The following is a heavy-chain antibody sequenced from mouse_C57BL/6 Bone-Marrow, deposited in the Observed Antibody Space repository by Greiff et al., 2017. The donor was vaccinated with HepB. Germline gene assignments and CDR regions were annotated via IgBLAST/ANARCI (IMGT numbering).Heavy chain of an antibody. Sequence: QVQLQQPGAELVKPGASVKLSCKASGYTFTSYWMHWVKQRPGQGLEWIGMIHPNSGSTNYNEKFTSKATLTVDKSSSTAYMQLSSLTSEDAAVYYCARYYYSNYYAMDYWGQGTSVTVSS. J-gene: IGHJ4*01. D-gene: IGHD2-5*01. CDR1: GYTFTSYW. V-gene: IGHV1-64*01. CDR2: IHPNSGST. CDR3: ARYYYSNYYAMDY.